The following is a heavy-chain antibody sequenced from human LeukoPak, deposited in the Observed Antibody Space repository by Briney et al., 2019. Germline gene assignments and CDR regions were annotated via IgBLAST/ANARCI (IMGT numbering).Heavy chain of an antibody. CDR3: VKDHRDSGNYYYYYGMDV. CDR1: EFTVSKYY. J-gene: IGHJ6*02. D-gene: IGHD1-26*01. CDR2: IYSGGST. Sequence: GGSLRLSCAASEFTVSKYYMSWVRQAPGKGLEWVSGIYSGGSTYYADSVKGRFSISRDNSKSTLYLQMDSLRAEDTAVYACVKDHRDSGNYYYYYGMDVWGQGTTVAVSS. V-gene: IGHV3-53*01.